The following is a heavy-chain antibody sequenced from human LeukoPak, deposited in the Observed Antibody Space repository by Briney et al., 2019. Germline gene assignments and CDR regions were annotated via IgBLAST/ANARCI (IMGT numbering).Heavy chain of an antibody. D-gene: IGHD5-24*01. J-gene: IGHJ4*02. CDR1: GFTFSNYA. CDR3: GRDPSARVTIDF. Sequence: PGRSLRLSCAASGFTFSNYAMHWVRQAPGKGLEWVAIVSHDGRNQYYAESVKGRLTISRDSSKNTVSLQMNSLRAGDSALYYCGRDPSARVTIDFWGQGTLVTVSS. V-gene: IGHV3-30*04. CDR2: VSHDGRNQ.